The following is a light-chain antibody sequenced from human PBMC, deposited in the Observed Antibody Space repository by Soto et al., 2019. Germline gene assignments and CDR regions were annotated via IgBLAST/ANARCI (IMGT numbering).Light chain of an antibody. Sequence: ETVMTQSPATLSVSPGERATLYCRASQSVNSNLAWYQQKLGQAPRVLIYGASTRATGIPARFSGSGSETEFILTISSLQSEDFAVYYCQHYNTWPWTFGQGTKVDIK. J-gene: IGKJ1*01. CDR3: QHYNTWPWT. CDR1: QSVNSN. CDR2: GAS. V-gene: IGKV3-15*01.